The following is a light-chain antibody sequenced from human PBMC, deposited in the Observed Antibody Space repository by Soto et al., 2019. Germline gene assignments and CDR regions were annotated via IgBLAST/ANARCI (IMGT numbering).Light chain of an antibody. V-gene: IGLV2-14*01. Sequence: QSVLTQPASVSGSPGQSITISCTGTSSDVGAYNYVSWYQQHPGKAPKLMIYEVSNRPSGVSNRFSGSKSGNTASLTISGLQAEDEADYYCSSYTGRSRVFGTGTKLTVL. CDR3: SSYTGRSRV. J-gene: IGLJ1*01. CDR2: EVS. CDR1: SSDVGAYNY.